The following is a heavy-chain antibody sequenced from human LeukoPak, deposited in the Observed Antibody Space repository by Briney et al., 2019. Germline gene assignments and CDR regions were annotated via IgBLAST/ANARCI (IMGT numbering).Heavy chain of an antibody. Sequence: SETLSLTCTVSGGSISSYYWSWIRQPAGKGLEWIGRIYTSGSTNYNPSLKSRVTMSVDTSKNQFSLKLSSVTAADTAVYYCARGITGTTGANYYYYHVDVWGKGTTVTVSS. D-gene: IGHD1-7*01. V-gene: IGHV4-4*07. CDR1: GGSISSYY. CDR3: ARGITGTTGANYYYYHVDV. CDR2: IYTSGST. J-gene: IGHJ6*03.